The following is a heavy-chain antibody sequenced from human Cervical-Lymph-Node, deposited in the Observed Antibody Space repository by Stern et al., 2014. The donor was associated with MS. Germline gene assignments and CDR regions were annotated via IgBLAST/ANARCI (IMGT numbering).Heavy chain of an antibody. V-gene: IGHV3-74*02. J-gene: IGHJ4*02. CDR2: INSEGTTA. Sequence: EVQLLESGGGLVQPGGSLRLSCAASGFPFSSYWMHWVRQAPGKGPVWVSRINSEGTTAAYADSVKGRFTISRDNAKNTLYLQMNSLRAEDTAVYYCVRSLVDYWGQGALVTVSS. CDR1: GFPFSSYW. CDR3: VRSLVDY.